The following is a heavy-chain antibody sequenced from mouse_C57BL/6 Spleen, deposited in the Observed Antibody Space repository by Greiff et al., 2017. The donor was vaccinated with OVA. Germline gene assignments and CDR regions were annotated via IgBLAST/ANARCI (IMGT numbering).Heavy chain of an antibody. CDR1: GYTFTDYY. D-gene: IGHD1-1*01. Sequence: VQLQQSGPELVKPGASVKISCKASGYTFTDYYMNWVKQSHGKSLEWIGDINPNNGGTSYNQKFKGKATLTVDKSSSTAYMELRSLTSEDSAVYYCALTTVVADYYAMDYWGQGTSDTVSS. CDR3: ALTTVVADYYAMDY. J-gene: IGHJ4*01. CDR2: INPNNGGT. V-gene: IGHV1-26*01.